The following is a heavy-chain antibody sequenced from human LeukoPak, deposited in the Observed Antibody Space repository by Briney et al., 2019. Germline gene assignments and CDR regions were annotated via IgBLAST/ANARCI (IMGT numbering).Heavy chain of an antibody. CDR2: ISSSSSYI. J-gene: IGHJ4*02. D-gene: IGHD3-3*01. V-gene: IGHV3-21*01. Sequence: GGSLRLSCAASGFTFSSYSMNWVRQAPGKGLEWVSSISSSSSYIYYADSVKGRFTISRDNAKNSLYLQMNSLRAEDTAVYYCARLRWGGYWVDYWGQGTLVTVSS. CDR3: ARLRWGGYWVDY. CDR1: GFTFSSYS.